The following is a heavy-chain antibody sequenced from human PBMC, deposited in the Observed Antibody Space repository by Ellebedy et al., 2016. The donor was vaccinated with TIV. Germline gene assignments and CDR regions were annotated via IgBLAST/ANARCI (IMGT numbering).Heavy chain of an antibody. V-gene: IGHV3-23*01. D-gene: IGHD1-1*01. CDR1: GFTFSSYA. CDR2: ISGSGGST. CDR3: AKGRGQLERRGTSLAFDI. Sequence: GGSLRLSCAASGFTFSSYAMSWVRQAPGKGLEWVSAISGSGGSTYYADSVKGRFTISRDNSKNTLYLQMNSLRAEDTAVYYCAKGRGQLERRGTSLAFDIWGQGTMVTVSS. J-gene: IGHJ3*02.